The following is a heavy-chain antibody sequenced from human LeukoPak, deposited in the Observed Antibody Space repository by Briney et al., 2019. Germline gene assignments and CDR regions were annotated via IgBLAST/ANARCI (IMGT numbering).Heavy chain of an antibody. Sequence: SETLSLTCAVYGGPFSGYYWSCIRQPPGKGLEWSGEINHSGSTNYNPSLKSRVTISVDTSKNQFSLKPSSVTAADTAVYCCARGRNSAYGGNGYYYYGMDVWGQGTTVTVSS. V-gene: IGHV4-34*01. D-gene: IGHD4-23*01. CDR3: ARGRNSAYGGNGYYYYGMDV. CDR1: GGPFSGYY. CDR2: INHSGST. J-gene: IGHJ6*02.